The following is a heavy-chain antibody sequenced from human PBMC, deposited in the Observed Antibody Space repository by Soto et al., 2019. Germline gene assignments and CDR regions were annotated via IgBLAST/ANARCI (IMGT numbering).Heavy chain of an antibody. CDR1: GFTFSSYG. D-gene: IGHD3-3*01. CDR3: AKAGNYDFWSGYYSSPTGYFDY. CDR2: ISYDGSNN. J-gene: IGHJ4*02. Sequence: GGSLRLSCAASGFTFSSYGMHWVRQAPGKGLEWVAVISYDGSNNYYADSVKGRFTISRDNSKNTLYLQMNSLRAEDTAVYYCAKAGNYDFWSGYYSSPTGYFDYWGQGTLVTVSS. V-gene: IGHV3-30*18.